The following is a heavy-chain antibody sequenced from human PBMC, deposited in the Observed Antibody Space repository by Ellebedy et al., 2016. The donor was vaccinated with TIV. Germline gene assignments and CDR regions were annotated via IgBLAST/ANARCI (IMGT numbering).Heavy chain of an antibody. D-gene: IGHD6-19*01. CDR3: ARASAVAAPLPDP. CDR1: GGTFSSYA. CDR2: IIPIFGTA. V-gene: IGHV1-69*06. J-gene: IGHJ5*02. Sequence: SVKVSXXASGGTFSSYAISWVRQAPGQGLEWMGGIIPIFGTANYAQKFQGRVTITADKSTSTAYMELSSLRSEDTAVYYCARASAVAAPLPDPWGQGTLVTVSS.